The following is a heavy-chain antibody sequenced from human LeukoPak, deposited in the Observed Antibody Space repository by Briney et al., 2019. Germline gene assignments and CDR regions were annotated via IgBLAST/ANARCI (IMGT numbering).Heavy chain of an antibody. J-gene: IGHJ4*02. CDR1: GYTLTNHA. V-gene: IGHV1-18*01. CDR3: ARDSAAWSLDY. CDR2: ISGWISGYSGNT. Sequence: ASVKVSCKASGYTLTNHAISWVRQAPGQGLEWMGWISGWISGYSGNTVYAQKFQGRVTLTTDTSTSTAYMELRSLTSDDTAVYYCARDSAAWSLDYWGQGTLVTVSS. D-gene: IGHD2-15*01.